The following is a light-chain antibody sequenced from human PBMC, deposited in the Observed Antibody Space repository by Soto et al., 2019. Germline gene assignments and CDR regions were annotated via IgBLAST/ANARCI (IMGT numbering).Light chain of an antibody. CDR2: EVT. V-gene: IGLV2-8*01. J-gene: IGLJ1*01. Sequence: QSVLTQPPSASGSPGQSVTISCTGSSSDVGAYNFVSWYQQHPGKVPKLLIYEVTKRPSGVPDRFSGSKSGNTASLTVSGLQAEDEADYYCSSYAGTSSIFGTGTKVTVL. CDR3: SSYAGTSSI. CDR1: SSDVGAYNF.